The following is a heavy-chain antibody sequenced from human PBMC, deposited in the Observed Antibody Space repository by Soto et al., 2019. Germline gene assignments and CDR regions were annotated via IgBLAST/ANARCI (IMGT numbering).Heavy chain of an antibody. CDR2: IIPIFGTA. J-gene: IGHJ6*02. CDR1: GGTFSSYA. Sequence: QVQLVQSGAEVKKPGSSVKVSCKASGGTFSSYAISWVRQAPGQGLEWMGGIIPIFGTANYAQKFQGIVTSTADXSXSXXYMELSSLRSEHTAVYYCAGPPELTRIYYYYGMHVWGQGTTVTVSS. D-gene: IGHD1-7*01. CDR3: AGPPELTRIYYYYGMHV. V-gene: IGHV1-69*12.